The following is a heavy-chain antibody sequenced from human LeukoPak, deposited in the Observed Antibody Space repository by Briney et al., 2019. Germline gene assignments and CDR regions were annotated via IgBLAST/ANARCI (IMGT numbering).Heavy chain of an antibody. V-gene: IGHV1-69*01. CDR2: FNHIYGTT. CDR1: GGSLKNFA. J-gene: IGHJ3*02. D-gene: IGHD3-3*01. CDR3: ARRAEWFSWTRLDAFDI. Sequence: GSSVKVSCKASGGSLKNFAISWVRQAPGQGAEWMGGFNHIYGTTNYAQKFQGRVTITVDDSTNIAYLDLSSLRSDDTVLYYCARRAEWFSWTRLDAFDIWGQGTMVTVSS.